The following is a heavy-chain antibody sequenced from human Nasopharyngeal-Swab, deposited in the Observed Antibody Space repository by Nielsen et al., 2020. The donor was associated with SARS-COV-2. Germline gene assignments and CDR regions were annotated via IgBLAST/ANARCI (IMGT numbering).Heavy chain of an antibody. Sequence: GESLKISCAASGFTFSSYAMTWVRQAPGKGLEWVSGISASDGSGYYADSVKGRFAISRDNSKNTLHLQMNSLRAEDTAVYYCAKCLVYDVLSGYYETKCGMDVWGQGTTVTVSS. D-gene: IGHD3-3*01. CDR1: GFTFSSYA. CDR2: ISASDGSG. CDR3: AKCLVYDVLSGYYETKCGMDV. V-gene: IGHV3-23*01. J-gene: IGHJ6*02.